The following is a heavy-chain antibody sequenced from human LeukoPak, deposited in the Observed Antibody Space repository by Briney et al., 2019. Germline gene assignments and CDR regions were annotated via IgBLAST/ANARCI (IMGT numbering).Heavy chain of an antibody. D-gene: IGHD2-2*01. Sequence: SETLSLTCAVYGGSFSGYYWSWIRQPPGKGLEWIGEINHSGSTNYNPSLKSRVTISVDTSKNQFSLKLSSVTAADTAVYYCARARVVPAAYHGYYYYYGMDVWGQGTTVTVSS. V-gene: IGHV4-34*01. CDR3: ARARVVPAAYHGYYYYYGMDV. J-gene: IGHJ6*02. CDR2: INHSGST. CDR1: GGSFSGYY.